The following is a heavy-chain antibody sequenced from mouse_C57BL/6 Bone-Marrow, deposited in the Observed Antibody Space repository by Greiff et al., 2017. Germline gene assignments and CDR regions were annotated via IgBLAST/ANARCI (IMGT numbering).Heavy chain of an antibody. D-gene: IGHD2-2*01. CDR3: AREGLRHWYFDV. J-gene: IGHJ1*03. CDR1: GYTFTSYW. CDR2: IDPNSGGT. Sequence: QVQLQQPGAELVKPGASVKLSCKASGYTFTSYWMPWVKQRPGRGLEWIGRIDPNSGGTKYNEKFKRKSTLTVDKPSSTAYMQLSSLTSEDSAAYYGAREGLRHWYFDVWGTGTTVTVSS. V-gene: IGHV1-72*01.